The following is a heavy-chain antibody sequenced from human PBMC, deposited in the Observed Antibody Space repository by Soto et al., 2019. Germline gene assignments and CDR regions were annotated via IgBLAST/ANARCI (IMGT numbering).Heavy chain of an antibody. CDR3: ARDVAAGGVYYYAMDV. J-gene: IGHJ6*02. Sequence: SETLSLTCTVSGGSISSGDYYWSWIRQPPGKGLEWIGYLYYRGNTHYNASLKSRVTISVDTSRNQFSLKLSSVTAADTAVYYCARDVAAGGVYYYAMDVWGQGTTVTVSS. V-gene: IGHV4-30-4*01. D-gene: IGHD6-13*01. CDR1: GGSISSGDYY. CDR2: LYYRGNT.